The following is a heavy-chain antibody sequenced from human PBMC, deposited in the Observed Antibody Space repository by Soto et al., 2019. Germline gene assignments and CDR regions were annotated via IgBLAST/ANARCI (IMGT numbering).Heavy chain of an antibody. CDR3: ARHSVSSGWYITLIAY. Sequence: GESLKISCKGSGYSFTSYWIGWVRQMPGKGLEWMGIIYPGDSDTRYSPSFQGQVTISADKSISTAYLQWSSLKASDTAMYYCARHSVSSGWYITLIAYWGQGTLVTVSS. J-gene: IGHJ4*02. CDR1: GYSFTSYW. CDR2: IYPGDSDT. V-gene: IGHV5-51*01. D-gene: IGHD6-19*01.